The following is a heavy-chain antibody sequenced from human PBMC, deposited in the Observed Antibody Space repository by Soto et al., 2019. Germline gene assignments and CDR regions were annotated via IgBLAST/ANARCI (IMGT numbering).Heavy chain of an antibody. Sequence: PGGSLRLSWAASGFTFSSYAMSWVRQAQGKGLEWVSSISGSGGTTYYADSVKGRFTISRDKSKNTLFLQMNSLRVEDTALYYCAKGGTTVVTDFDYWGHGALVTVSS. V-gene: IGHV3-23*01. J-gene: IGHJ4*01. CDR3: AKGGTTVVTDFDY. D-gene: IGHD4-17*01. CDR1: GFTFSSYA. CDR2: ISGSGGTT.